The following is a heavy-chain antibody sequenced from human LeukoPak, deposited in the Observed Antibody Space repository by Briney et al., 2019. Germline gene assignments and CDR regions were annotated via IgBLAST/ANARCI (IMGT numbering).Heavy chain of an antibody. J-gene: IGHJ4*02. D-gene: IGHD4-17*01. CDR1: GGSISSHY. Sequence: SETLSLTCTVSGGSISSHYWSWVRQPPGKGLEWIGYIYYDGSTNYNPSLKSRVTISMDTSKNQFSLKLSSVATADTAVYYCARDSYGSHWGQGTLVTVSS. CDR2: IYYDGST. CDR3: ARDSYGSH. V-gene: IGHV4-59*11.